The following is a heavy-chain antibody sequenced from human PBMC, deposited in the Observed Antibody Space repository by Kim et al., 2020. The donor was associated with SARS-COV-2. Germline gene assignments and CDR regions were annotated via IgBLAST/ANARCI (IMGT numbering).Heavy chain of an antibody. CDR2: N. CDR3: ARNAYYNGLDV. J-gene: IGHJ6*02. V-gene: IGHV3-7*04. Sequence: NYYAGSVKGRFTISRDNANNSMNLQMSSLRVEDTAVYYCARNAYYNGLDVWGQGTTVTVS.